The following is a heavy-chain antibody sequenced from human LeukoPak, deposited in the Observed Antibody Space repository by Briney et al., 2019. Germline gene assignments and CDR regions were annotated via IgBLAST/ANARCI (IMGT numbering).Heavy chain of an antibody. J-gene: IGHJ4*02. D-gene: IGHD3-10*01. CDR3: ARVLIWFGELSFDY. V-gene: IGHV3-33*01. CDR1: GFTFSSYG. CDR2: IWYDGSDK. Sequence: PGRSLRLSCAASGFTFSSYGMHWVRQAPGKGLEWVAVIWYDGSDKYYADSVKGRFTISRDNSKNTLSLQMNSLRAEDTAVYYCARVLIWFGELSFDYWGQGTLVTVSS.